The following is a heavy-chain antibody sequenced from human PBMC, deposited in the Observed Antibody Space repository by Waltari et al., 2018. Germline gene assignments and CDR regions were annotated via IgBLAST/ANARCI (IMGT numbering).Heavy chain of an antibody. V-gene: IGHV1-69*04. Sequence: QVQLVQSGAEVKKPGSSVKVSCKASGGTFSSYAISWVRQAPGQGLEWMGRIIPILGIANNAQKCQGRVTITADKSTSTAYMELSSLRSEDTAVYYCARGVVVVPAAIPRYYYYGMDVWGQGTTVTVSS. CDR3: ARGVVVVPAAIPRYYYYGMDV. J-gene: IGHJ6*02. CDR1: GGTFSSYA. CDR2: IIPILGIA. D-gene: IGHD2-2*01.